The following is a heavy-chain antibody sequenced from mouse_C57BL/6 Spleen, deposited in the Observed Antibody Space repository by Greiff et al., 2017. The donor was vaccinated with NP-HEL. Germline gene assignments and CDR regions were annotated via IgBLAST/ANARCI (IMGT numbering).Heavy chain of an antibody. D-gene: IGHD1-1*01. J-gene: IGHJ4*01. CDR1: GYTFTSYW. CDR2: IHPNSGST. V-gene: IGHV1-64*01. CDR3: ARSGGTTVDYYAMDY. Sequence: QVQLQQPGAELVKPGASVKLSCKASGYTFTSYWMHWVKQRPGQGLEWIGMIHPNSGSTNYNEKFKSKATLTVDKSSSTAYMQLSSLTSEDSAVYYCARSGGTTVDYYAMDYWGQGTSVTVSS.